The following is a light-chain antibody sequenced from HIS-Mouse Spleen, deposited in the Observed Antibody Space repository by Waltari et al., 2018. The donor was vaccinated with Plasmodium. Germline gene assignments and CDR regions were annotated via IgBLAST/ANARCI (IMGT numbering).Light chain of an antibody. J-gene: IGLJ3*02. CDR2: EDS. Sequence: SYELTQPPSVSVSPGQTARITCSGDALSKKYAYWYQQKSGQAPVRVIYEDSKRPSGIPERFSGSSAGTMANVTISGAQVEDEADYYCYSTDSSGNHLWVFGGGTKLTVL. V-gene: IGLV3-10*01. CDR1: ALSKKY. CDR3: YSTDSSGNHLWV.